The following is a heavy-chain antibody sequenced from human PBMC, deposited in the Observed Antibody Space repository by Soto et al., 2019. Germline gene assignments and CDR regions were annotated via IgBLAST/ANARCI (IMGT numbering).Heavy chain of an antibody. CDR1: GGSFSCYY. V-gene: IGHV4-34*01. CDR2: INHSGST. D-gene: IGHD3-3*01. J-gene: IGHJ5*02. Sequence: SGTLSLTCAVYGGSFSCYYWSWIRQPPGKGLEWIGEINHSGSTNYNPSLKSRVTISVDTSKNQFSLKPSSVTAADTAVYYCARGPPXYDFWSGHFNWGNWFDPWGQGTLVTVSS. CDR3: ARGPPXYDFWSGHFNWGNWFDP.